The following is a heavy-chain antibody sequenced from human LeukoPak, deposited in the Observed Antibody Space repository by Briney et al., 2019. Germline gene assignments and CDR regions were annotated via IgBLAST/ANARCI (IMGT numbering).Heavy chain of an antibody. CDR3: TRLTIDYGDYTDGFDI. D-gene: IGHD4-17*01. CDR1: GFTFSGSA. V-gene: IGHV3-73*01. CDR2: IRSRTHDYAT. J-gene: IGHJ3*02. Sequence: GGSLRLSCAASGFTFSGSAMHWVRQASGKGLEWIGRIRSRTHDYATAYPESVKGRFTISRDDLKNTAYLQMNSLKTEDTAVYYCTRLTIDYGDYTDGFDIWGQGTMVTVSS.